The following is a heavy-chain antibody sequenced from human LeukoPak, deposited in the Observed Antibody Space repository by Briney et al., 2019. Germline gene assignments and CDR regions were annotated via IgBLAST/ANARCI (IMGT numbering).Heavy chain of an antibody. Sequence: PSETLSLICTVSGGSISSYYWSWIRQPPGKGLEWIGYIYYSGSTNYNPSLKSRVTILVDMSKHQFSLKLSSGTAADTAVYYCARAGYSSSFQFDRWGQGTLVSVSS. CDR3: ARAGYSSSFQFDR. CDR1: GGSISSYY. J-gene: IGHJ5*02. CDR2: IYYSGST. V-gene: IGHV4-59*01. D-gene: IGHD6-13*01.